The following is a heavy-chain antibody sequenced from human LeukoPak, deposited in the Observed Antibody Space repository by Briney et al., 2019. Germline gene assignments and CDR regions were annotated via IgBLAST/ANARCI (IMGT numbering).Heavy chain of an antibody. V-gene: IGHV3-49*04. CDR2: IRRKAHGGTT. CDR1: GFTFGVYA. D-gene: IGHD3-22*01. Sequence: PGGSLRLSCTTSGFTFGVYAMSWVRRAPGKGRVWVSFIRRKAHGGTTEYAASVKGRFSSSRDDSKSIAYLQMNSLKTEDTAVYFCTRVTYYYDNSGYFHFDSWGQGSLVTVSS. CDR3: TRVTYYYDNSGYFHFDS. J-gene: IGHJ4*02.